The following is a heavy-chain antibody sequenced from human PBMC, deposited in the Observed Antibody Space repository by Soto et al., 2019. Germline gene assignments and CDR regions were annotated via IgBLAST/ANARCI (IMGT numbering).Heavy chain of an antibody. V-gene: IGHV3-48*02. Sequence: GGSLRLSCAASGFTFRNYGMNWVRQAPGKGLEWVSYIGIGSSTKYYADSVKGRFTISRDNAKNSLYLQINILRDEDTAVYYCARIGYASSSFDYWGQGTLVTVSS. D-gene: IGHD3-22*01. CDR2: IGIGSSTK. CDR3: ARIGYASSSFDY. J-gene: IGHJ4*02. CDR1: GFTFRNYG.